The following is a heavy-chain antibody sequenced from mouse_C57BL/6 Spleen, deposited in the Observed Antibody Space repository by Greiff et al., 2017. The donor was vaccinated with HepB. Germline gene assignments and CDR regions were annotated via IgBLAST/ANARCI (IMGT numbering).Heavy chain of an antibody. D-gene: IGHD1-1*01. J-gene: IGHJ3*01. Sequence: VMLVESGAELMKPGASVKLSCKATGYTFTGYWIEWVKQRPGHGLEWIGEILPGSGSTNYNEKFKGKATFTADTSTNTAYMQLSSLTTEDSAIYYCARGDPSIYYYGSSPFAYWGQGTLVTVSA. CDR1: GYTFTGYW. CDR2: ILPGSGST. CDR3: ARGDPSIYYYGSSPFAY. V-gene: IGHV1-9*01.